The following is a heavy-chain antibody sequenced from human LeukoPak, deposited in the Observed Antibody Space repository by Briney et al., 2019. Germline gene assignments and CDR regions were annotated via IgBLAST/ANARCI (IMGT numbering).Heavy chain of an antibody. Sequence: SETLSLTCAVYGGSFSGYYWSWIRQPPGKGLEWIGEINHSGSTNYNPSLKSRVTISVDTSKNQFSLKLSSVTAADTAVYYCARLTRLSTSPDRYYLDYWGQGTLVTVSS. V-gene: IGHV4-34*01. CDR1: GGSFSGYY. D-gene: IGHD6-6*01. J-gene: IGHJ4*02. CDR3: ARLTRLSTSPDRYYLDY. CDR2: INHSGST.